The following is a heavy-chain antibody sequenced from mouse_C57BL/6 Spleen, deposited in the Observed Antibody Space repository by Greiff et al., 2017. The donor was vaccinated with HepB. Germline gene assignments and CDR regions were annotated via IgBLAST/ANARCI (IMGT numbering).Heavy chain of an antibody. CDR1: GYTFTDYY. CDR3: ARGPYDGRSYVDYFDY. Sequence: EVQLQQSGPELVKPGASVKISCKASGYTFTDYYMNWVKQSHGKSLEWIGDINPNNGGTSYNQKFKGKATLTVDKSSSTAYMELRSLTSEDSAVYYCARGPYDGRSYVDYFDYWGQGTTLTVSS. CDR2: INPNNGGT. V-gene: IGHV1-26*01. J-gene: IGHJ2*01. D-gene: IGHD1-1*01.